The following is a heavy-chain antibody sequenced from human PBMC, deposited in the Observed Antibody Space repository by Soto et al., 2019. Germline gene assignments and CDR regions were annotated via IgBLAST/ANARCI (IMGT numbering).Heavy chain of an antibody. CDR3: AKDSKSVSVSAARVYGMDV. V-gene: IGHV3-23*01. D-gene: IGHD2-2*01. J-gene: IGHJ6*02. Sequence: LRLSCAGSGFMFSSFAMTWVRQAPGKGLEWVSTTRSNGEHTYYADSVKGRFTVSRDNSKNTLFLEMSSLRAEDSAIYYCAKDSKSVSVSAARVYGMDVWGQGTTVTVSS. CDR2: TRSNGEHT. CDR1: GFMFSSFA.